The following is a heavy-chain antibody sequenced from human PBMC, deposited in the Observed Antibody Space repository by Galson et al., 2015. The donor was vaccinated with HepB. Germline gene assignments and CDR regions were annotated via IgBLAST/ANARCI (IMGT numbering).Heavy chain of an antibody. V-gene: IGHV1-2*06. CDR1: GYTFTGYY. J-gene: IGHJ6*03. D-gene: IGHD2-15*01. CDR2: INPNSGGT. Sequence: SVKVSCKASGYTFTGYYMHWVRQAPGQGLEWMGRINPNSGGTNYAQKFQGRVTMTRDTSISTAYMELSRLRSDDTAVYYCARDFLPSTTLVYYYYYMDVWGKGTTVTVSS. CDR3: ARDFLPSTTLVYYYYYMDV.